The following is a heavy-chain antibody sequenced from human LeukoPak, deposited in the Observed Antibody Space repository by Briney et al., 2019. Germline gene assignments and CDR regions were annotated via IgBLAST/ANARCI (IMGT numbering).Heavy chain of an antibody. CDR1: GGTFSSYT. CDR3: ARDPGDDSSGYYHY. D-gene: IGHD3-22*01. CDR2: IIPILGIA. Sequence: ASVKVSCKASGGTFSSYTISWVRQAPGQGLEWMGRIIPILGIANYAQKFQGRVTITADRSTSTAYMELSSLGSEDTAVYYCARDPGDDSSGYYHYWGQGTLVTVSS. V-gene: IGHV1-69*04. J-gene: IGHJ4*02.